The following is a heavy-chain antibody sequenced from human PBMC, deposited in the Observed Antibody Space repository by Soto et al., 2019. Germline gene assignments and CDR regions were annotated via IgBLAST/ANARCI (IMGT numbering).Heavy chain of an antibody. CDR2: ISYDGSNK. CDR3: ASCCMATRDLLFDY. V-gene: IGHV3-30-3*01. D-gene: IGHD5-12*01. Sequence: GGSLRLSCAASGFTFSSYAMHWVRQAPGKGLEWVAVISYDGSNKYYADSVKGRFTISRDNSKNTLYLQMNSLRAEDTAVYYCASCCMATRDLLFDYWGQGTLVTVSS. CDR1: GFTFSSYA. J-gene: IGHJ4*02.